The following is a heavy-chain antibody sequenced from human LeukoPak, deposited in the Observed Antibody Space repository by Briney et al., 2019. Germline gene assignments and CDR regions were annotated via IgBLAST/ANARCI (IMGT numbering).Heavy chain of an antibody. CDR3: ARDVGYFDY. J-gene: IGHJ4*02. CDR1: GFTFSSYW. CDR2: INSDGSST. Sequence: GGSLRLSCAASGFTFSSYWMHWVRRAAGKGLVWVSRINSDGSSTSYADSVKGRFTISRDNARTTLYLQMNSLRAEDTAVYYCARDVGYFDYWGQGTLVTVSS. V-gene: IGHV3-74*01. D-gene: IGHD1-26*01.